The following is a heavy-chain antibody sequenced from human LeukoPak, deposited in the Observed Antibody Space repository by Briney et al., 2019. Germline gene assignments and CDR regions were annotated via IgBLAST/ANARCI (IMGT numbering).Heavy chain of an antibody. D-gene: IGHD2-2*02. Sequence: NGSGPTLVRPTQTLTLTCTFSGFSLTTNGVAVGWIRHPPGKALEWLALIFWNEGKRYSPSLQSRLTITKDTSKNQVVLTMTNLDPVDTATYYCAHSYPRCSTSTCYSYFDDWGQGTLVTVSS. CDR1: GFSLTTNGVA. CDR3: AHSYPRCSTSTCYSYFDD. CDR2: IFWNEGK. V-gene: IGHV2-5*01. J-gene: IGHJ4*02.